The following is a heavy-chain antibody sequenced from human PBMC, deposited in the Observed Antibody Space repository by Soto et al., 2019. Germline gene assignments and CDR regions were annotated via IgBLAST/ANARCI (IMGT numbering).Heavy chain of an antibody. CDR1: GFNFSSYA. Sequence: VQLVESGGGLVQPGGSLRLSCAASGFNFSSYAMNWVRQATGKGLEWVSVIGTAGDTYYPGSVKGRFTISRENAKNSLYLQMNSLRAEDTAVYYCARGQPPNYYDISVYEYYFDYWGQGTLVTVSS. D-gene: IGHD3-22*01. CDR2: IGTAGDT. V-gene: IGHV3-13*01. CDR3: ARGQPPNYYDISVYEYYFDY. J-gene: IGHJ4*02.